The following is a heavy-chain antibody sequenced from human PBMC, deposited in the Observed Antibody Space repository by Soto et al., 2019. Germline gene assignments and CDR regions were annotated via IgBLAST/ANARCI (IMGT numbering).Heavy chain of an antibody. CDR1: GFTFRTYA. CDR3: AKDRQPDGRWLFDH. J-gene: IGHJ4*01. V-gene: IGHV3-23*01. D-gene: IGHD2-8*01. CDR2: IFGSGGGI. Sequence: EVQLLESGGGLVQPGGSLRLSCAASGFTFRTYAMSWVRQAPGEGLEWVSGIFGSGGGISYADSVKGRFSISRDNSNNMLYLQMHSLRAEDTAVYYCAKDRQPDGRWLFDHWCHGTLVTVSS.